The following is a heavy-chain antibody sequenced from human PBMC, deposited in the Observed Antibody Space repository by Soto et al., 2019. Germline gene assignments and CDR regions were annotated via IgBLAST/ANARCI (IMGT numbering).Heavy chain of an antibody. CDR2: IYHSGST. D-gene: IGHD6-13*01. J-gene: IGHJ4*02. V-gene: IGHV4-30-2*01. CDR3: ARVIADYYFDY. CDR1: GGSISSGGYS. Sequence: LSLTCAVSGGSISSGGYSWSWIRQPPGKGLEWIGYIYHSGSTYYNPSLKSRVTISVDRSKNQFSLKLSSVTAADTAVYYCARVIADYYFDYWGQGTLVTVSS.